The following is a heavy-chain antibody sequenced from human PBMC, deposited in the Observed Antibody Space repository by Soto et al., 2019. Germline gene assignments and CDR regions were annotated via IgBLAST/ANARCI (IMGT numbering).Heavy chain of an antibody. D-gene: IGHD3-10*01. V-gene: IGHV3-30*18. CDR1: GFTFSSYG. Sequence: VVSLRLSCAAAGFTFSSYGMHWVRQAPGKGLEWVAVISYDGSNKYYEASVKGRFTISRDNSKNTLYLQMNSLRAEDTAVYYCAKSPRQYGSGSPLDYWGQGTLVTVSS. J-gene: IGHJ4*02. CDR3: AKSPRQYGSGSPLDY. CDR2: ISYDGSNK.